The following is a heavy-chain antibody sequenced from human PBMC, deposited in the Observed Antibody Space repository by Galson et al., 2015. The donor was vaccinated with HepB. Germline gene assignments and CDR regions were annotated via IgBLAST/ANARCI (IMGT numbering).Heavy chain of an antibody. Sequence: SLRLSCAASGFTVSNYGIHWVRQAPGKGLEWVTFTRYDGDNKYYADSVKGRFTISRDNSKNTLYLQMNSLRAEDTAVYYCARDLRRYCSSTSCYRVGYWGQGTLVTVSS. CDR1: GFTVSNYG. CDR3: ARDLRRYCSSTSCYRVGY. D-gene: IGHD2-2*02. V-gene: IGHV3-30*02. J-gene: IGHJ4*02. CDR2: TRYDGDNK.